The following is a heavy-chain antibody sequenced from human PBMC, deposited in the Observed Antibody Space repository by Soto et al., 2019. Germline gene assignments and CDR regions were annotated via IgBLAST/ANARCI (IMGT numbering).Heavy chain of an antibody. V-gene: IGHV3-9*01. CDR1: GFTFDDYA. Sequence: EVQLVESGGGLVQPGRSLRLSCAASGFTFDDYAMHWVRQAPGKGLEWVSGISWNSGSIGYADSVKGRFTISRDNAKNSLYLQMNSLRAEDTALYYCAKGDDFSSGYHGFDYWGQGTLVTVSS. CDR2: ISWNSGSI. J-gene: IGHJ4*02. CDR3: AKGDDFSSGYHGFDY. D-gene: IGHD3-3*01.